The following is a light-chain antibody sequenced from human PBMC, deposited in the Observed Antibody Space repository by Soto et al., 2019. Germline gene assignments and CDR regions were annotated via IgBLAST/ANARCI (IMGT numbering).Light chain of an antibody. V-gene: IGKV1-5*03. CDR2: EAS. J-gene: IGKJ1*01. Sequence: DIQMTQSPSTLSASVGDRVTITCRASQSISSWLAWYQQKPGKAPKLLIYEASSLESGVPSRFSGSRSATKYTLTISSLQHDDFTTSYCQQYNSYSPRTFGQGTKVEIK. CDR1: QSISSW. CDR3: QQYNSYSPRT.